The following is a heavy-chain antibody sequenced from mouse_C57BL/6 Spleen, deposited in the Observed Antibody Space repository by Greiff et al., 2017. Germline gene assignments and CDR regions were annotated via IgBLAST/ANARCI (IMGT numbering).Heavy chain of an antibody. CDR1: GFTFSSYA. CDR2: ISDGGSYT. CDR3: AREDYYGSSPYWYFDV. V-gene: IGHV5-4*01. D-gene: IGHD1-1*01. J-gene: IGHJ1*03. Sequence: LVESGGGLVKPGGSLKLSCAASGFTFSSYAMSWVRQTPEKRLEWVATISDGGSYTYYPDNVKGRFTISRDNAKNNLYLQMSHLKSEDKAMYYCAREDYYGSSPYWYFDVWGTGTTVTVSS.